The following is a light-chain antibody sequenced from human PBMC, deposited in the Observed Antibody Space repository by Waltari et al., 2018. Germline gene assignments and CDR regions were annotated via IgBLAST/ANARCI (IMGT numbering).Light chain of an antibody. Sequence: QSALTQPPSASGSPGQSVTISCTGTSSDVGAYNYVSWYQQHPGKAPKLIIYEVNKRPSGVPDRFSGSKSGNTASLTVAWLQADDEADYYCGSFGASKVFGGGTKLTVL. J-gene: IGLJ2*01. CDR2: EVN. CDR3: GSFGASKV. V-gene: IGLV2-8*01. CDR1: SSDVGAYNY.